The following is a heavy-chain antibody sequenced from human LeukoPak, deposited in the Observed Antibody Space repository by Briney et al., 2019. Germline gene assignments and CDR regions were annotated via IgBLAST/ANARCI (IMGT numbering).Heavy chain of an antibody. D-gene: IGHD4-17*01. CDR1: GGSISSYY. CDR2: IYDSGST. V-gene: IGHV4-59*08. J-gene: IGHJ4*02. Sequence: SETLPHTCTVSGGSISSYYWSWIRQPPGKGLEWIGYIYDSGSTNYNPSLKSRVTISADTSNNQFSLKLSSVTAADTAVYYCVRHLKRKDYGGYGPCFDYWGQGTQVTVSS. CDR3: VRHLKRKDYGGYGPCFDY.